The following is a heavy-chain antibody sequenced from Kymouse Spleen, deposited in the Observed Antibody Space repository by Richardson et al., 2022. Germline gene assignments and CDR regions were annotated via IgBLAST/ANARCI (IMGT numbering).Heavy chain of an antibody. D-gene: IGHD3-10*01. CDR3: ASLYYYGSGSKGTTTTVWTS. J-gene: IGHJ6*02. CDR2: ISSSGSTI. Sequence: QVQLVESGGGLVKPGGSLRLSCAASGFTFSDYYMSWIRQAPGKGLEWVSYISSSGSTIYYADSVKGRFTISRDNAKNSLYLQMNSLRAEDTAVYYCASLYYYGSGSKGTTTTVWTSGAKGPRSPSPQ. V-gene: IGHV3-11*01. CDR1: GFTFSDYY.